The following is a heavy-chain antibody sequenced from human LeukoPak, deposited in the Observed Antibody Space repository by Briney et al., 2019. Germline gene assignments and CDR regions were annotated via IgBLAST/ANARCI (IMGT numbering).Heavy chain of an antibody. CDR2: ISAYNGNT. J-gene: IGHJ6*02. V-gene: IGHV1-18*01. CDR1: GYTFTSYD. Sequence: ASVKVSCKASGYTFTSYDITWVRQAPGQGLEWMGWISAYNGNTNYAQKLQGRVTMTTDTSTSIAYMELRSLRSDDTAVYYCARDWHSSWYPYYYYGMDVWGQGTTVTVSS. D-gene: IGHD6-13*01. CDR3: ARDWHSSWYPYYYYGMDV.